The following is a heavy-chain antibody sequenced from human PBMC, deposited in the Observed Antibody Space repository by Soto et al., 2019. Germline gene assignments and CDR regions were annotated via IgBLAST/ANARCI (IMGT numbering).Heavy chain of an antibody. CDR1: GFSLSTYG. J-gene: IGHJ4*02. CDR3: AKGTDFWCGNMPHHFDY. Sequence: GGSLRLSCAASGFSLSTYGMHWVRQAPGKGLEWVAVISYDGSNKYHADSVKGRFTISRDNSKSTLYLQMNSLTAEDTAVYYCAKGTDFWCGNMPHHFDYWGQGTLVTVSS. V-gene: IGHV3-30*18. D-gene: IGHD3-3*01. CDR2: ISYDGSNK.